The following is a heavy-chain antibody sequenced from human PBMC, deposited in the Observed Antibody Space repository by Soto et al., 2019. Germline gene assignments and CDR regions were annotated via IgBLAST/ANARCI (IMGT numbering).Heavy chain of an antibody. CDR3: AKNIIGSYQNDAFDI. D-gene: IGHD1-26*01. CDR1: GFTFSSYA. Sequence: PGGSLRLSCAASGFTFSSYAMSWVRQAPGKGLEWVSAISGSGGSTYYADSVKGRFTISRDNSKNTLYLQMTSLRAEDTSVYYCAKNIIGSYQNDAFDIWGQGTMVTVSS. V-gene: IGHV3-23*01. J-gene: IGHJ3*02. CDR2: ISGSGGST.